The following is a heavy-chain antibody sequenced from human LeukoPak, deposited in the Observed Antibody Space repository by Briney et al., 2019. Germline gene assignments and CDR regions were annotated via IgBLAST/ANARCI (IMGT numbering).Heavy chain of an antibody. CDR2: IYTGGNT. CDR1: GFTVSSNY. CDR3: ARADHEKVGAIDY. Sequence: GGSLRLSCAGSGFTVSSNYMSWVRQAPGKGLEWVSVIYTGGNTYYADSVKGRFTISRDNSKNTLYLQMNSLRTEDTAVYYCARADHEKVGAIDYWGQGTLVIVSS. V-gene: IGHV3-66*02. J-gene: IGHJ4*02. D-gene: IGHD3-16*01.